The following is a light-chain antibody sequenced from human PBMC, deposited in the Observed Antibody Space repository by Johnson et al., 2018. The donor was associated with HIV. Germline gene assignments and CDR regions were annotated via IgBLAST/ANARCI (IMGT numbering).Light chain of an antibody. Sequence: QSVLTQPPSVSAAPGQKVTISCSGSSSNIGNNYVSWYQQFPGTGPKLVIYDNNKRPSGIPDRFSGSKSGTSATLGITGLRTGDEADYYCGTWDSSLSAGVFGTGTKVTVL. CDR2: DNN. V-gene: IGLV1-51*01. CDR1: SSNIGNNY. J-gene: IGLJ1*01. CDR3: GTWDSSLSAGV.